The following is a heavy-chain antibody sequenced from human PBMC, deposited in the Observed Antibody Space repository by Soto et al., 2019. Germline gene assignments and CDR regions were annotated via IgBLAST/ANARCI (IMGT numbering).Heavy chain of an antibody. Sequence: PGESLKISCKGSGYSFTSYWIGWVRQMPGKGLEWMGIIYPGDSDTRYSPSFQGQVTISADKSISTAYLQWSSLKASDTAMYYCARHDSSGYELYYFDYWGQGTLVTVSS. CDR3: ARHDSSGYELYYFDY. CDR1: GYSFTSYW. CDR2: IYPGDSDT. D-gene: IGHD3-22*01. J-gene: IGHJ4*02. V-gene: IGHV5-51*01.